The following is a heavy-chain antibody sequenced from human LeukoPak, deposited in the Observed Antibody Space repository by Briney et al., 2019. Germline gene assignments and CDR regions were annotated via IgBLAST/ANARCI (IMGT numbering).Heavy chain of an antibody. Sequence: SVKVSCKASGGTFSSYAISWVRQAPGQGLEWMGGIIPIFGTANYAQKFQGRVTITADESTSTAYMELSSLRSEDTAVYYCARGAGVPAAYHFNYYYYMDVWGKGTTVTVSS. CDR2: IIPIFGTA. J-gene: IGHJ6*03. D-gene: IGHD2-2*01. CDR1: GGTFSSYA. V-gene: IGHV1-69*13. CDR3: ARGAGVPAAYHFNYYYYMDV.